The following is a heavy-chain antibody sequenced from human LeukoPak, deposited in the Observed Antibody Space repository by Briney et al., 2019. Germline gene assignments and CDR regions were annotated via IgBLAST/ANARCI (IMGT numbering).Heavy chain of an antibody. J-gene: IGHJ4*02. Sequence: SQTLSLTCTVSGGSISSGSYYWSWIRQPAGKGLEWIGRIYTSGSANYNPSLKSRVTISVDTSKNQFSLKLSSVTAADTAVYYCARAWRSGYSPLTWYYFDYWGQGTLVTVSS. D-gene: IGHD3-3*01. CDR1: GGSISSGSYY. CDR2: IYTSGSA. V-gene: IGHV4-61*02. CDR3: ARAWRSGYSPLTWYYFDY.